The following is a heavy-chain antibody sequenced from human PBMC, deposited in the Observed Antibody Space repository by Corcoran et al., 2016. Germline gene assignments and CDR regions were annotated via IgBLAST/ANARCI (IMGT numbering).Heavy chain of an antibody. D-gene: IGHD6-13*01. Sequence: EVQLVQSGAEVKKPGESLKISCKGSGYSFTSYWIGWVRQMPGKGLEWMGIIYPGDSDTRYSTSFQGQVTISADKSISTAYLQWSSLKASDTARYYCARLVGGIADSNCFGPWGQGTLVTVSS. CDR1: GYSFTSYW. J-gene: IGHJ5*02. CDR3: ARLVGGIADSNCFGP. CDR2: IYPGDSDT. V-gene: IGHV5-51*01.